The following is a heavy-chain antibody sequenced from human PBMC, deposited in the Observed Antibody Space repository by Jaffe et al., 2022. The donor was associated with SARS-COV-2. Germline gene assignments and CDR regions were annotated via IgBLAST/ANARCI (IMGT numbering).Heavy chain of an antibody. V-gene: IGHV4-39*01. D-gene: IGHD1-26*01. CDR2: IYYSGTT. J-gene: IGHJ5*02. CDR3: ASWRELLVWFDP. Sequence: QLQLQESGPGLVKPSETLSLTCSVSGGSISSSSYYWGWIRQPPGKGLEWIGSIYYSGTTYYNPSLKSRVTISVDTSKNQFSLKLSSVTAADTAIYYCASWRELLVWFDPWGQGTLVTVSS. CDR1: GGSISSSSYY.